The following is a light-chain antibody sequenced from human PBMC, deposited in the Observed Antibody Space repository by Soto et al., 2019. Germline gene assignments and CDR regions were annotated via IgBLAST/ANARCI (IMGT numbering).Light chain of an antibody. J-gene: IGKJ1*01. Sequence: EIVIPQSPATLSWSPGERATLSCRASQSVSSTLAWYQRKPGQAPRLLIYGASTRATGIPARFSGSGSGTEFTLTISSLQSEDFAVYYCQQYNNWPPWTFGQGTKVEIK. V-gene: IGKV3-15*01. CDR2: GAS. CDR1: QSVSST. CDR3: QQYNNWPPWT.